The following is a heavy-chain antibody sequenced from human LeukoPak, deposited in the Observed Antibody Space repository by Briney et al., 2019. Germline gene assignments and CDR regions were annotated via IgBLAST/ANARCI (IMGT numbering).Heavy chain of an antibody. D-gene: IGHD6-19*01. V-gene: IGHV4-59*11. Sequence: SETLSLTCTVSGGSISSHFWSWFRQSPGKRLEWIGNIYNSGTTNCNPSLNSRVTISVDTSRNQLSLQLTSVTAADTAVYYCAKATQWLAFDYWGRGTLVTVSS. CDR1: GGSISSHF. CDR3: AKATQWLAFDY. CDR2: IYNSGTT. J-gene: IGHJ4*02.